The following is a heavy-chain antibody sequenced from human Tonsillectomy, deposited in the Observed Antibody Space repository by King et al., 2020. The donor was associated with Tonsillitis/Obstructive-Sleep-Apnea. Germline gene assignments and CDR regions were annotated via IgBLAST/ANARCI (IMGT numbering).Heavy chain of an antibody. CDR3: ARMGIVVVPAAIMPFDP. V-gene: IGHV3-48*02. Sequence: VQLVESGGGLVQPGGSLRLSCAASGFTFSSYSMNWVGQAPGKGREWVSYISSSSSTIYYADSVKGRFTISRDNAKNSLYLQMNSRRDEDTAVYYCARMGIVVVPAAIMPFDPWGQGTLVTVSS. CDR2: ISSSSSTI. D-gene: IGHD2-2*03. J-gene: IGHJ5*02. CDR1: GFTFSSYS.